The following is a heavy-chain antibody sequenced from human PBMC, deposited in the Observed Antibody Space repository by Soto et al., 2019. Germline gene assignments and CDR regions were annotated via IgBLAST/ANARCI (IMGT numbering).Heavy chain of an antibody. CDR3: ARGIKYGHYSGWSDP. V-gene: IGHV1-8*01. Sequence: QVQLVQSGAEVKKPGASVNVCCKASAYTFTRYDIKWVRQATGQGLEYLGWMNPNSGNTGYVQKFQGRVTMTRDTSISRAYMELRSLRSEDSAVYYCARGIKYGHYSGWSDPWGQGTLVTVSS. D-gene: IGHD3-22*01. CDR1: AYTFTRYD. J-gene: IGHJ5*02. CDR2: MNPNSGNT.